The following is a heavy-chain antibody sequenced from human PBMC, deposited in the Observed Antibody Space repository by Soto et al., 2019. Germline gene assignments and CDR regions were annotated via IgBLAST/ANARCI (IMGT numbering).Heavy chain of an antibody. CDR3: AREFLRFLEWSTNHRFDY. Sequence: QLQLQESGPGLVKPSETLSLTCTVSGGSISSSSYYWGWIRQPPGKGLEWIGSIYYSGSTYYNPSLKSRVTISVDTPKNQFSLKLSSVTAADTAVYYCAREFLRFLEWSTNHRFDYWGQGTLVTVSS. CDR2: IYYSGST. CDR1: GGSISSSSYY. D-gene: IGHD3-3*01. V-gene: IGHV4-39*02. J-gene: IGHJ4*02.